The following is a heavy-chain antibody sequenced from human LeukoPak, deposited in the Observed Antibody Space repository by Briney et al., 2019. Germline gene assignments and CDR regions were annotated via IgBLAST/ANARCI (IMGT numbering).Heavy chain of an antibody. V-gene: IGHV4-30-2*01. CDR1: GGSISSGGYS. D-gene: IGHD2-2*01. J-gene: IGHJ4*02. Sequence: PSETLSLTCAVSGGSISSGGYSWSWIRQPPGKGLEWIGYIYHSGSTYYNPSLKSRVTISVDRSKNQFSLKLSSVTAADTAVYYCARGVVPAVFFDYWGQGTLVTVSS. CDR2: IYHSGST. CDR3: ARGVVPAVFFDY.